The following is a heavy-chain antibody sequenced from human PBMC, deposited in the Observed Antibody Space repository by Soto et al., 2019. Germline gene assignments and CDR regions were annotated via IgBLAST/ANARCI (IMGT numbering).Heavy chain of an antibody. J-gene: IGHJ6*02. CDR1: GGSFSGYY. V-gene: IGHV4-34*01. CDR3: ARWSGYSYGYAYYYYGMDV. D-gene: IGHD5-18*01. Sequence: SETLSLTCAVYGGSFSGYYWSWIRQPPGKGLEWIGEINHSGSTNYNPSLKSRVTISVDTSKNQFSLKLSSGTAADTAVYYCARWSGYSYGYAYYYYGMDVWGQGTTGTV. CDR2: INHSGST.